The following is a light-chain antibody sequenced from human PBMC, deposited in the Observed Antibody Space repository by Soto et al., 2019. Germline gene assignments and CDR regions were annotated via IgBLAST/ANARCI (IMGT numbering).Light chain of an antibody. CDR2: DDR. J-gene: IGLJ1*01. CDR3: QVWHSLSALYV. Sequence: SYELTQPPLVSVAPGQTASIPCGGDNIGTKSVHWYQQKSGQAPVLVVYDDRDRPSGIPERFSGSNSGNTATLTISRVEAGDEADYYCQVWHSLSALYVFGPGTKLTVL. CDR1: NIGTKS. V-gene: IGLV3-21*02.